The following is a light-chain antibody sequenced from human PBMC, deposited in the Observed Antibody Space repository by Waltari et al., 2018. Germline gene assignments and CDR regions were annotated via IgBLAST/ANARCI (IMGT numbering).Light chain of an antibody. CDR3: AAWDDSLSGKV. Sequence: QTVLTQPPSASGTPGQRVTISCSGSSSNIGSNLVNWYQQLPGTAPKLLVYRNNQRPSGVPDRFSGSKSGPSSSLAISGLQSEDEADYYCAAWDDSLSGKVFGGGTKLTVL. CDR1: SSNIGSNL. J-gene: IGLJ3*02. CDR2: RNN. V-gene: IGLV1-44*01.